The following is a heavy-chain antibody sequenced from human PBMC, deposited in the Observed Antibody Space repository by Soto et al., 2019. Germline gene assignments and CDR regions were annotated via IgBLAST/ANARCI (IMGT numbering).Heavy chain of an antibody. J-gene: IGHJ4*03. D-gene: IGHD1-26*01. CDR3: RTVGPTTDYFDY. V-gene: IGHV1-2*02. Sequence: ASVKVSCKASGYTFTGYYMHWVRQAPGQGLEWMGWINPNSGGTNYAQKFQGRVTMTRDTSISTAYMELSRLRSDDTAVYYCRTVGPTTDYFDYWGQGTTVTVSS. CDR1: GYTFTGYY. CDR2: INPNSGGT.